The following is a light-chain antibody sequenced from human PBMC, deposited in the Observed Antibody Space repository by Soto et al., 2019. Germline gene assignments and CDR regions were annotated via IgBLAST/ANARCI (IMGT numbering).Light chain of an antibody. CDR1: QTVNTY. CDR3: QQAKSFPIT. J-gene: IGKJ5*01. V-gene: IGKV1-12*01. CDR2: DAS. Sequence: IQMAQSPSSLSASIGDRVTITCRASQTVNTYLHWYQQKPGKAPKLLIYDASTLETGVPSRFSGSASGTEFTLTISSLQPEDSLTYYCQQAKSFPITFGQGTRLEIK.